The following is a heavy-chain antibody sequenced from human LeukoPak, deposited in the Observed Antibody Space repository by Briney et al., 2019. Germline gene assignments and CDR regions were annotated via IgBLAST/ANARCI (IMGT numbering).Heavy chain of an antibody. CDR1: GGSINSDY. V-gene: IGHV4-59*01. CDR3: ARAFMPYYFETSGYYLDS. Sequence: SETLSLTCTVSGGSINSDYWSWIRQPPGTGLEWLGYIYYSGSTNYNPSLKSRVTISVDTSKKQLSLNLRSLTAADTAVYYCARAFMPYYFETSGYYLDSWGQGILVTVSS. CDR2: IYYSGST. D-gene: IGHD3-22*01. J-gene: IGHJ5*01.